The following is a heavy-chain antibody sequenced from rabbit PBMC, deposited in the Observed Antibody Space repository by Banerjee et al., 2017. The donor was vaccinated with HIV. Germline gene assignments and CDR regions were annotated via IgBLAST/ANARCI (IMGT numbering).Heavy chain of an antibody. CDR3: ARASDVVGYGGYSVYFNL. J-gene: IGHJ4*01. CDR2: IYAGSSGST. CDR1: GFSFSSYY. Sequence: QSLEESGGGLVQPEGSLTLTCTASGFSFSSYYMCWVRQAPGKGLEWIACIYAGSSGSTYYASWAKGRFTISKTSSTTVTLQMTSLTAADTATYFCARASDVVGYGGYSVYFNLWGPGTLVTVS. D-gene: IGHD1-1*01. V-gene: IGHV1S40*01.